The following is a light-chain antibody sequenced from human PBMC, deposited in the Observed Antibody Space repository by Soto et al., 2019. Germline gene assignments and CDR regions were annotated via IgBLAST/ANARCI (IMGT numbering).Light chain of an antibody. CDR1: QSIRHY. CDR3: QHHNSYSQT. Sequence: DIQMTQSPPTLSASVGDRVTITCRASQSIRHYLASYQQMPGKAPTILIYGASTLQSGGPSRFSGSGSGTEFTLTISSLQPDDFGTYFCQHHNSYSQTFGQGTKVEIK. CDR2: GAS. V-gene: IGKV1-5*01. J-gene: IGKJ1*01.